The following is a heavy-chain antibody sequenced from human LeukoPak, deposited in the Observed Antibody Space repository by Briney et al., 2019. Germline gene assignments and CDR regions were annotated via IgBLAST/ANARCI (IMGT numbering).Heavy chain of an antibody. CDR2: ISGSGGTT. Sequence: GGSLILSCAASGFTFSSYAMSWVRQAPGKGLEWVSDISGSGGTTYYADSVKGRFIISRDNSKNTLYLQMNSLRAEDTAVYYCAKRPSYDSSRLYYFDYWGQGTLVTVSS. CDR3: AKRPSYDSSRLYYFDY. V-gene: IGHV3-23*01. D-gene: IGHD3-22*01. CDR1: GFTFSSYA. J-gene: IGHJ4*02.